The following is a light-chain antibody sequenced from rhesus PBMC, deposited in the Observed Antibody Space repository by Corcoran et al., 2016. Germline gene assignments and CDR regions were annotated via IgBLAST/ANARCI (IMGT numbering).Light chain of an antibody. Sequence: DIQMTQSPSSLSASVGDRVTITCRASQGINNYLSWYQQKPGEAPKPLIYSASSLGTGVPARFSGSRSGPYYTLTISSLQPEDIATYYCQQYNKSPYTFGQGTKVEIK. CDR2: SAS. V-gene: IGKV1-66*01. J-gene: IGKJ2*01. CDR3: QQYNKSPYT. CDR1: QGINNY.